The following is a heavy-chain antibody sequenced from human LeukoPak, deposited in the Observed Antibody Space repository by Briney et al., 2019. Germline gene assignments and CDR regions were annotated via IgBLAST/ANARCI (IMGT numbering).Heavy chain of an antibody. CDR3: ARGPQRSTSYYYYYYMDV. J-gene: IGHJ6*03. V-gene: IGHV3-30*04. D-gene: IGHD6-6*01. Sequence: GGSLRLSCAASGFIFSTYTIHWVRQAPGKGLEWVAIISYDGGNEYYADSVKGRFTISRDNSKDTLYLQMNSLRAEDTALYYCARGPQRSTSYYYYYYMDVWGKGTTVTVSS. CDR2: ISYDGGNE. CDR1: GFIFSTYT.